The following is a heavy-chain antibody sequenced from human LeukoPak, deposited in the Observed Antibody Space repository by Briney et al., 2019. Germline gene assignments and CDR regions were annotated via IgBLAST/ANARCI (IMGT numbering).Heavy chain of an antibody. CDR1: GGTVNSGTYY. CDR2: IYANGGT. J-gene: IGHJ5*02. CDR3: ARDFNWFDP. Sequence: SETLSLTCTVSGGTVNSGTYYWSWIRQPAGKGLEWIGRIYANGGTNYNPPLKGRLTISIDTSKNQFSLRLSSVTAADTAIYYCARDFNWFDPWGQGTLVAVSS. V-gene: IGHV4-61*02.